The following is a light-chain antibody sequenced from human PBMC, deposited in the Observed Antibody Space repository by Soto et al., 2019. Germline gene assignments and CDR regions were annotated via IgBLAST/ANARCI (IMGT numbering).Light chain of an antibody. CDR2: AAS. CDR1: QSISSY. V-gene: IGKV1-39*01. CDR3: QQSYSTPPT. J-gene: IGKJ1*01. Sequence: DIHMTQSPSSLSASVGDRVTITCRASQSISSYLNWYQQKPGKAPKLLIYAASSLQSGVPSRFSGSGSGTDFTLTISSLQPEDFATDYCQQSYSTPPTFGQGTKVDIK.